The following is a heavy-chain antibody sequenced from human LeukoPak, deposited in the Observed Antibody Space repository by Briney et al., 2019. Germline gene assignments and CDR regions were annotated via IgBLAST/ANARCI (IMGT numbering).Heavy chain of an antibody. V-gene: IGHV3-48*03. D-gene: IGHD3-22*01. CDR3: AREIYYDSNFDY. CDR2: ISSSGSTI. CDR1: GLSESYE. J-gene: IGHJ4*02. Sequence: QPGGSLRLSCVASGLSESYEMNWVRQAPGKGLEWISYISSSGSTIYCADSVKGRFTISRDNAKNSLYLQMNSLRAEDTAVYYCAREIYYDSNFDYWGQGTLVTVSS.